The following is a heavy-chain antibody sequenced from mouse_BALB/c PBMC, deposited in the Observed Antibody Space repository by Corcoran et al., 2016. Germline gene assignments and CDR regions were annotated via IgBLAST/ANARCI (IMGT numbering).Heavy chain of an antibody. J-gene: IGHJ4*01. Sequence: QIQLVQSGPELKKPGETVKISCKASGYTFTNYGMNWVKQAPGKGLKWMGWINTYTGEPTYADDFKGRFAFSLETSASTADLQINNLKNEDTDTDFGAREPYAMDYWGQGTSVTVSS. D-gene: IGHD6-1*01. CDR1: GYTFTNYG. CDR2: INTYTGEP. V-gene: IGHV9-3-1*01. CDR3: AREPYAMDY.